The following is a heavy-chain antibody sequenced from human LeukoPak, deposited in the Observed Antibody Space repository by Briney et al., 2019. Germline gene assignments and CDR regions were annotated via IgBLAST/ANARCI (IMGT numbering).Heavy chain of an antibody. CDR1: GGSISSYY. CDR3: ASKVAYCSGGSCYGYFDY. D-gene: IGHD2-15*01. V-gene: IGHV4-59*08. J-gene: IGHJ4*02. Sequence: SETLSLTCTVSGGSISSYYWSWIRQPPGEGLEWIGYIYYSGSTNYNPSLKSRVTISVDTSKNQFSLKLSSVTAADTAMYYCASKVAYCSGGSCYGYFDYWGQGTLVTVSS. CDR2: IYYSGST.